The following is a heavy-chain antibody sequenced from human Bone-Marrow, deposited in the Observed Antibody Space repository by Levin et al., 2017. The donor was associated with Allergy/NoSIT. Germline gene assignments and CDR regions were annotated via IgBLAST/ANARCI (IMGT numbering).Heavy chain of an antibody. CDR2: ISSTGTTL. D-gene: IGHD1-26*01. Sequence: GGSLRLSCAASGFTFSDYYMTWIRQAPGKGLEWVAYISSTGTTLYYADSVQGRFTISRDNAESTLYLQMNGLSAEDTAVYYCATREGPTSDYTLVYLHAMDVWGQGTTVTVSS. CDR1: GFTFSDYY. CDR3: ATREGPTSDYTLVYLHAMDV. J-gene: IGHJ6*02. V-gene: IGHV3-11*01.